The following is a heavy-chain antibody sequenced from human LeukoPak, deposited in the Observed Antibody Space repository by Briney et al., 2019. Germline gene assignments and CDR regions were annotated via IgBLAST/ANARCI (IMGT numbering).Heavy chain of an antibody. V-gene: IGHV3-30*03. CDR1: GFTFSSYG. D-gene: IGHD3-10*01. CDR2: ISYDGSNK. Sequence: GGSLRLSCAASGFTFSSYGMHWVRQAPGKGLEWVAVISYDGSNKYYADSVKGRFTISRDNSKNTLYLQMNSLRAEDTAVYYCARGRYGSGSYFDYWGQGTLVTASS. J-gene: IGHJ4*02. CDR3: ARGRYGSGSYFDY.